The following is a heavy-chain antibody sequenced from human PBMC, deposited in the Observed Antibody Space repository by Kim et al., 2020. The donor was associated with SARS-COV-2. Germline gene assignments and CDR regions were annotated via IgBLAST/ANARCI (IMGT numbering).Heavy chain of an antibody. Sequence: TYYADSGRGRFTISRDNSKNTLFLQMSSLTADDTAVYYCARTRSCSGTSCYVDFWGQGTLVTVSS. CDR3: ARTRSCSGTSCYVDF. J-gene: IGHJ4*02. D-gene: IGHD2-2*01. V-gene: IGHV3-23*01. CDR2: T.